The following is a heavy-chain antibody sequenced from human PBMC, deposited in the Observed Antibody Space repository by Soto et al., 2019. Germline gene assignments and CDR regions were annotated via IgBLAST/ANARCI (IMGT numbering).Heavy chain of an antibody. D-gene: IGHD6-25*01. CDR3: ARRSAAGP. CDR1: GGSFSGYY. V-gene: IGHV4-34*01. J-gene: IGHJ5*02. CDR2: INHSGST. Sequence: PSETLSLTCAVYGGSFSGYYWSWIRQPPGKGLEWIGEINHSGSTNYNPSLKSRVTISVDTSKNQFSLKLSSVTAADTAVYYCARRSAAGPWGQGTPVTVSS.